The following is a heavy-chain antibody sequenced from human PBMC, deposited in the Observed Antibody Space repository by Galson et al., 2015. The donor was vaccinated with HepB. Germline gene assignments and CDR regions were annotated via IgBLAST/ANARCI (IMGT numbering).Heavy chain of an antibody. CDR2: IIPILGIA. V-gene: IGHV1-69*02. J-gene: IGHJ1*01. CDR1: GGTFSSYT. Sequence: SVKVSCKASGGTFSSYTISWVRQAPGQGLEWMGRIIPILGIANYAQKFQGRVTMTRDTSISTAYMELSRLRSDDTAVYYCARAGGSGWFFYFQHWGQGTLVTVSS. D-gene: IGHD6-19*01. CDR3: ARAGGSGWFFYFQH.